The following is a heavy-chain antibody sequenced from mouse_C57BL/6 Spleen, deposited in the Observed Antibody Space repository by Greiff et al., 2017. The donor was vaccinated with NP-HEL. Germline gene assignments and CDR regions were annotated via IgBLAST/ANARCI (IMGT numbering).Heavy chain of an antibody. J-gene: IGHJ1*03. D-gene: IGHD1-1*02. CDR3: ARDGNWYFDV. Sequence: EVLLVESGPGMVKPSQSLSLTCTVTGYSITSGYDWHWIRHFPGNKLEWMGYISYSGSTNYNPSLKSRISITHDTSTNHFFLKLNSVTTEDTATYYCARDGNWYFDVWGTGTTVTVSS. CDR2: ISYSGST. CDR1: GYSITSGYD. V-gene: IGHV3-1*01.